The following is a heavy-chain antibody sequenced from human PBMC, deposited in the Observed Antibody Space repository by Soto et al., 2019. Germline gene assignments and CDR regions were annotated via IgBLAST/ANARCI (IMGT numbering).Heavy chain of an antibody. V-gene: IGHV3-23*01. CDR3: ARDRGITMVRGVVTGIDY. CDR2: LGGSGDGA. CDR1: GFTFSSYT. Sequence: GGSLRLSCEASGFTFSSYTMNWVRRAPGKGLEWVATLGGSGDGAYYGDSVKDRFTLSSDNSKNTVYLQMNGLRAEGRAICYFARDRGITMVRGVVTGIDYWGQGTLVTVSS. J-gene: IGHJ4*02. D-gene: IGHD3-10*01.